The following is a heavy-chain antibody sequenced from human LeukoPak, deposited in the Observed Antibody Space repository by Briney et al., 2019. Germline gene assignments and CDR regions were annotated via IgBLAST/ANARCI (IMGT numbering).Heavy chain of an antibody. D-gene: IGHD2-2*01. Sequence: SETLSLTCSVSGGSISTYNWNWIRQPPGKGLEWIGYISYNGSPDYNPSFKSRVTMSVDTSKGHFSLKLTSLTGADTAVYYCARFRGTSSWHQEVFDYWGQGTLVTVSS. CDR3: ARFRGTSSWHQEVFDY. CDR2: ISYNGSP. V-gene: IGHV4-59*08. J-gene: IGHJ4*02. CDR1: GGSISTYN.